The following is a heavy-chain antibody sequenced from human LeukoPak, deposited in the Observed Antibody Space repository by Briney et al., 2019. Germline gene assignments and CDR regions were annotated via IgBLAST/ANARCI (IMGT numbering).Heavy chain of an antibody. Sequence: GGSLRLSCVASGFAFNNYAMTWVRQAPGKGLEWVSGITGSGDATSYADSVKGRFTISRDNSKNTLYLQMNSLRAEDTAVYYCAKDRLREYYFDYWSQGTLVTVSS. CDR3: AKDRLREYYFDY. J-gene: IGHJ4*02. V-gene: IGHV3-23*01. CDR1: GFAFNNYA. CDR2: ITGSGDAT. D-gene: IGHD5-12*01.